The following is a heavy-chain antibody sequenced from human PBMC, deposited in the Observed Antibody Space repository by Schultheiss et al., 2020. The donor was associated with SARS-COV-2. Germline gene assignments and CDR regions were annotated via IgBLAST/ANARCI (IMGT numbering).Heavy chain of an antibody. J-gene: IGHJ2*01. V-gene: IGHV3-74*01. CDR1: GFTFSSYW. D-gene: IGHD2-2*01. Sequence: EGSLRLSCAASGFTFSSYWMHWVRQAPGKGLVWVSRINSDGSSTSYADSVKGRFTISRDNAKNTLYLQMNSLRAEDTAVYYCARAPDIVVVPAAILYPPRGDAYWYFDLWGRGTLVTVSS. CDR2: INSDGSST. CDR3: ARAPDIVVVPAAILYPPRGDAYWYFDL.